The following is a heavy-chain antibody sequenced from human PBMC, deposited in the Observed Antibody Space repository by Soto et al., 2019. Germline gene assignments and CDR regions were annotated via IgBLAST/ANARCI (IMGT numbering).Heavy chain of an antibody. CDR3: ARDLYYYDSSGYSPNGY. CDR2: IVPIFGTA. CDR1: GGTFSSYA. D-gene: IGHD3-22*01. J-gene: IGHJ4*02. V-gene: IGHV1-69*13. Sequence: GASVKVSCKASGGTFSSYAISWVRQAPGQGLEWMGGIVPIFGTANYAQKFQGRVTITADESTSTAYMELSSLRSEDTAVYYCARDLYYYDSSGYSPNGYWGQGTLVTVSS.